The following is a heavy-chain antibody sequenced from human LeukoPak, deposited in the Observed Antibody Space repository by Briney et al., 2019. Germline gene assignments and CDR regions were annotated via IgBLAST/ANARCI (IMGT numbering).Heavy chain of an antibody. V-gene: IGHV4-39*01. CDR1: GGSISSRTYY. J-gene: IGHJ4*02. CDR2: IFYSGST. Sequence: PSETLSLTCAVSGGSISSRTYYWGWIRQPPGKGLEWIGSIFYSGSTYYNPSLKSRLTISVDTSKNQFSLKLSSVTAAATSVYYCARVSGSYYDVFDYWGQGTLVTVPS. D-gene: IGHD1-26*01. CDR3: ARVSGSYYDVFDY.